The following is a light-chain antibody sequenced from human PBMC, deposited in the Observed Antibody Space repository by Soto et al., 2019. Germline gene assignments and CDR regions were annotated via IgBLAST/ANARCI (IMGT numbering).Light chain of an antibody. V-gene: IGKV3-20*01. CDR2: GAS. Sequence: EIVLTQSPVTLSLSPGERATLSCRASQSVSSHLAWYQQRPGQAPRLLIYGASSRATGIPDRFSGSGSGTDFTLTISSLEPEDFAVYYCQQYGNSPPLTFGGGTKVEIK. CDR1: QSVSSH. CDR3: QQYGNSPPLT. J-gene: IGKJ4*01.